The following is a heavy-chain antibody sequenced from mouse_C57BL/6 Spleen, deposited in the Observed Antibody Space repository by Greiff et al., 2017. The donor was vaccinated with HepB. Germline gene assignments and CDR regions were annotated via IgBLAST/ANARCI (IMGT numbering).Heavy chain of an antibody. V-gene: IGHV1-22*01. Sequence: VQLQQSGPELVKPGASVKMSCKASGYTFTDYNMHWVKQSHGKSLEWIGYIDPNNGGTSYNQKFKGKATLTVNKSSSTAYMELRSLTSEESAVYYGAREDDPAWVAYWGQGTLVTVSA. CDR3: AREDDPAWVAY. CDR2: IDPNNGGT. CDR1: GYTFTDYN. J-gene: IGHJ3*01.